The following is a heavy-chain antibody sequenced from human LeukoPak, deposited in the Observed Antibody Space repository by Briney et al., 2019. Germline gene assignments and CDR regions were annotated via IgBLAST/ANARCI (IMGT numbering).Heavy chain of an antibody. CDR3: ARVSCDSSGYYFGDY. CDR2: IIPIFGTA. CDR1: GGTFSSYA. J-gene: IGHJ4*02. Sequence: ASVKVSCKASGGTFSSYAISWVRQAPGQGLEWMGGIIPIFGTANYAQKFQGRVTITADESTSTAYMELSSLRSEDTAVYYCARVSCDSSGYYFGDYWGQGTLVTVSS. V-gene: IGHV1-69*13. D-gene: IGHD3-22*01.